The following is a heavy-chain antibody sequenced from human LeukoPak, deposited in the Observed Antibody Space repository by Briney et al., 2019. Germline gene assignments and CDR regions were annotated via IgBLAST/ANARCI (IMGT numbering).Heavy chain of an antibody. CDR1: GYTFTVYY. V-gene: IGHV1-2*02. CDR3: AMQENSLFDY. Sequence: ASVTVSCKASGYTFTVYYMHWVRQAPGQGLEWMGWINSNSGGTNYAQKFQGRVTLTWDTSMSTVYMELSRLRSDDTAVYYCAMQENSLFDYWGQGTLVTVSS. CDR2: INSNSGGT. J-gene: IGHJ4*02. D-gene: IGHD1-7*01.